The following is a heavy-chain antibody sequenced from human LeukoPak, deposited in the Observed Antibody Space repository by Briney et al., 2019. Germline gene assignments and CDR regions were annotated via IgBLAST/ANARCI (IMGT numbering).Heavy chain of an antibody. D-gene: IGHD5-12*01. V-gene: IGHV2-70*01. CDR2: IDWDDDK. Sequence: SGPALVKPTQTLTLTCTFSGFSLSTRGMCVSWIRQPPGKALEWLALIDWDDDKYHSTSLKTRFTISKDTSKKQVVLTMTNMDPVDTATYYCARLYGGYDSRFDYWGQGTLVTVSS. CDR1: GFSLSTRGMC. CDR3: ARLYGGYDSRFDY. J-gene: IGHJ4*02.